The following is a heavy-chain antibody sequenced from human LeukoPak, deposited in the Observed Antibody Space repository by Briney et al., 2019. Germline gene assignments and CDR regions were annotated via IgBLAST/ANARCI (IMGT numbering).Heavy chain of an antibody. D-gene: IGHD3-3*01. V-gene: IGHV4-30-4*08. CDR2: IYYSGST. CDR1: GGSISSGDYY. J-gene: IGHJ3*02. Sequence: PSETLSLTCTVSGGSISSGDYYWSWIRQPPGKGLEWIGYIYYSGSTYYNPSLKIRVTLSVDTSKNQFSLKLSSVTAADTAVYYCARQITIFGDEAFDIWGQGTMVTVSS. CDR3: ARQITIFGDEAFDI.